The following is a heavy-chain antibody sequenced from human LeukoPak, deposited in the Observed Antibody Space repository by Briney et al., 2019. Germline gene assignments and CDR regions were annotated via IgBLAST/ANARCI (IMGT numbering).Heavy chain of an antibody. CDR3: ARGRPRYYYGSGSYYRGPFDY. Sequence: SETLSLTCAVYGGSFSGYYWSWIRQPPGKGLEWIGEINHSGSTNYNPSLKSRVTISVDTSKNQFSLKLSSVTAADTAVYYCARGRPRYYYGSGSYYRGPFDYWGRGTLVTVSS. CDR2: INHSGST. V-gene: IGHV4-34*01. CDR1: GGSFSGYY. J-gene: IGHJ4*02. D-gene: IGHD3-10*01.